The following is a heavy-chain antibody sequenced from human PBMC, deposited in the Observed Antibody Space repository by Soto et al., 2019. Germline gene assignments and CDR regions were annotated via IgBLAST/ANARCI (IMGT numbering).Heavy chain of an antibody. D-gene: IGHD3-3*01. V-gene: IGHV3-48*03. CDR2: ISSTGSTI. Sequence: GGSLRLSCAASGFTFSRYEMNWVRQAPGKGLEWISYISSTGSTISYADSVKGRFTVSKDNANNSLSLQMDSLRAEDTAVYYCARVVERGGYGMDVWGQGTTVTVSS. CDR3: ARVVERGGYGMDV. J-gene: IGHJ6*02. CDR1: GFTFSRYE.